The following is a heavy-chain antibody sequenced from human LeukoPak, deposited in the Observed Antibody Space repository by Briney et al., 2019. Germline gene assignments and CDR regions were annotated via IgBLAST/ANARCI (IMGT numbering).Heavy chain of an antibody. J-gene: IGHJ4*02. CDR2: IRSNGDTT. D-gene: IGHD1-1*01. CDR3: AKGQELDDGVFDS. V-gene: IGHV3-23*01. Sequence: GGSLRLSCTASGFTFSSLAMTWVRQAPGKGLEWVSTIRSNGDTTYNADSVKGRFTISRDNSKNTLYLELNSLRVEDTATFYCAKGQELDDGVFDSWGRGTMVTVS. CDR1: GFTFSSLA.